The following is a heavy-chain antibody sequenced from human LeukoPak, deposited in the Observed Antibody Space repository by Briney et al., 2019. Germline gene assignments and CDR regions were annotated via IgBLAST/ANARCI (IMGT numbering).Heavy chain of an antibody. CDR3: ARDRRSSGWYPYYYYYGMDV. J-gene: IGHJ6*02. Sequence: GGSLRLSCAASGFTFSTCSMKWVRQAPGRALEWVSSISGSSYHIYYADSVKGRFTISRDNAKNSLYLQMNSLRAEDTAVYYCARDRRSSGWYPYYYYYGMDVWGQGTTVTVSS. CDR1: GFTFSTCS. V-gene: IGHV3-21*04. D-gene: IGHD6-19*01. CDR2: ISGSSYHI.